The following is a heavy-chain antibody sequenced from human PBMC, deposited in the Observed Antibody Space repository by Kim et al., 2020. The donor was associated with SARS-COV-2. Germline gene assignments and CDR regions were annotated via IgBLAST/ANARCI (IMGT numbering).Heavy chain of an antibody. J-gene: IGHJ6*02. Sequence: GGSLRLSCAASGFTFSSYAMSWVRQAPGKGLEWVSAISGSGGSTYYADSVKGRFTISRDNSKNTLYLQMNSLRAEDTAVYYCAKDLSTIFGVVTLSGMDVWGQGTTVTVSS. CDR3: AKDLSTIFGVVTLSGMDV. CDR2: ISGSGGST. CDR1: GFTFSSYA. V-gene: IGHV3-23*01. D-gene: IGHD3-3*01.